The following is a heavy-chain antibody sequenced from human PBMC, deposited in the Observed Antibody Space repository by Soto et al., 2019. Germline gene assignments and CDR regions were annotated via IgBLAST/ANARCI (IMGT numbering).Heavy chain of an antibody. V-gene: IGHV4-59*12. CDR3: ARDIDNGDGLRYFEGYYYYYYGMDV. CDR2: VYHSGTT. D-gene: IGHD3-9*01. CDR1: GGSISNYY. Sequence: SETLSLTCTVSGGSISNYYWSWIRQPPGKGPEWIGYVYHSGTTNYNPSFESRVTISVDTSKNQFSLKLSSVTAADTAVYYCARDIDNGDGLRYFEGYYYYYYGMDVWGQGNPGHRL. J-gene: IGHJ6*02.